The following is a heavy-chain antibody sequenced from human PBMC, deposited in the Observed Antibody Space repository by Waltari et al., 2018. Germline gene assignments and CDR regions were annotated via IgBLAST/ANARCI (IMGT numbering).Heavy chain of an antibody. J-gene: IGHJ4*02. Sequence: QLQLQESGPGLVRPSETLSLTCSVSGGTISSSTYSWGWVRQSPGKGLEWLGSIYYSGTAHYNPSPKSRVTISGDTSKNQISLILTSVQAADTAIYYCARGMGGSYPLDYWGQGTLVTVSS. CDR2: IYYSGTA. CDR3: ARGMGGSYPLDY. V-gene: IGHV4-39*07. D-gene: IGHD1-26*01. CDR1: GGTISSSTYS.